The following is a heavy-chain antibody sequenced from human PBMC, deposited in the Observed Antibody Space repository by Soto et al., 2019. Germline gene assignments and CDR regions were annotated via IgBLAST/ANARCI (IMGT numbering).Heavy chain of an antibody. Sequence: GGSLRLSCAASGFTFSSYGMHWVRQAPGKGLEWVAVIWYDGSNKYYADSVKGRFTISRDNSKNTLYLQMNSLRAEDTAVYYCARIDSSYAFDIWGQGTMVTVSS. J-gene: IGHJ3*02. CDR3: ARIDSSYAFDI. CDR1: GFTFSSYG. D-gene: IGHD3-22*01. CDR2: IWYDGSNK. V-gene: IGHV3-33*01.